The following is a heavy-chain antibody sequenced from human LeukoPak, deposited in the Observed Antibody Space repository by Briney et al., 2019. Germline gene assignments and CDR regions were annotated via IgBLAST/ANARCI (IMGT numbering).Heavy chain of an antibody. CDR2: ISSSSTTI. J-gene: IGHJ3*02. CDR3: AKLPTKWELDAFDI. D-gene: IGHD1-26*01. CDR1: GFTFSSYS. Sequence: GGSLRLSCAASGFTFSSYSMNWVRQAPGKGLEWVSYISSSSTTIYYADSVKGRFTISRDNAKNSLYLQMNSLRAEDTAVYYCAKLPTKWELDAFDIWGQGTMVTVSS. V-gene: IGHV3-48*01.